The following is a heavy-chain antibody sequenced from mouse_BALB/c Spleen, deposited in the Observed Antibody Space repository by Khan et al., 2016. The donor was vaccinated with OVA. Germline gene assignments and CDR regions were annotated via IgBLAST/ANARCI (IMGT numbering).Heavy chain of an antibody. J-gene: IGHJ2*01. CDR3: ARSGPGTRDY. CDR2: IYPGDGDT. CDR1: GYAFSSYW. V-gene: IGHV1-80*01. Sequence: QVQLQQSGAELVRPGSSVKISCKASGYAFSSYWMNWVKQRPGQGLEWIGQIYPGDGDTNYNGKFKGKATLTADKSSSTAYMQLSSLTSEDSAVYFCARSGPGTRDYWGQGTTLTVSS. D-gene: IGHD4-1*01.